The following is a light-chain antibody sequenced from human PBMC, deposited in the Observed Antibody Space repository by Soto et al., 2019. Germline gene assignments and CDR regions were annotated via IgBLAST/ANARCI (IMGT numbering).Light chain of an antibody. CDR3: MQGTHWPII. CDR2: KVY. J-gene: IGKJ5*01. CDR1: QSLVYNDGNIY. V-gene: IGKV2-30*01. Sequence: DVVMTQSPLSLPVTLGQPASISCRSSQSLVYNDGNIYLNWFQQRPGQSQRRLIYKVYNRDSGVQDRFSGSGSGTDFALKIRGVEAEDVGVYYCMQGTHWPIIFGQGTRLEIK.